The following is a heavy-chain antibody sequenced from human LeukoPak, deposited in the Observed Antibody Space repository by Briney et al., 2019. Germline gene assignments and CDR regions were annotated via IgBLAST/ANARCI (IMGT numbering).Heavy chain of an antibody. V-gene: IGHV7-4-1*02. Sequence: ASVKVSCKASGYTFTSYALNWVRQAPGQGLEWMGWINTNTGNPTYAQGFTGRFVFSLDTSVSTAYLQISSLKTEDTAVYYCARAYALWFGELLSPSVDYWGQGTLVTVSS. CDR2: INTNTGNP. CDR3: ARAYALWFGELLSPSVDY. CDR1: GYTFTSYA. J-gene: IGHJ4*02. D-gene: IGHD3-10*01.